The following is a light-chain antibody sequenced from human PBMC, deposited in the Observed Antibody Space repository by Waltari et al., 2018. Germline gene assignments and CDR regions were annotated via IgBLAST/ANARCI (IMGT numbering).Light chain of an antibody. J-gene: IGKJ1*01. CDR2: DAS. CDR3: QQRSNWPRT. Sequence: EIVLTQSPATLALSPGDRATLSCRASQSVSSYLAWYQQKPDQAPRLLIYDASNMATGIPARFSGSGSGTDFTLTISSLEPEDFAVYYCQQRSNWPRTFGQGTKVEIK. CDR1: QSVSSY. V-gene: IGKV3-11*01.